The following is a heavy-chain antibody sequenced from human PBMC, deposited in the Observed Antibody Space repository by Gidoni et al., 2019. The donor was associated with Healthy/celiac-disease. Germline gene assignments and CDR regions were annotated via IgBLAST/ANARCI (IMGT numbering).Heavy chain of an antibody. CDR1: GGSLSSYY. CDR2: IYYRGVT. CDR3: ARVNYYDSSGYPPDDY. D-gene: IGHD3-22*01. Sequence: QVQLQESGPGLVKPSETLSLTCPVAGGSLSSYYWCWIRQPPGKGLDWIGYIYYRGVTNYNPSLKSRVTISVDTSKIQFSLKLSSVTAADTAVYYCARVNYYDSSGYPPDDYWGQGTLVTVSS. V-gene: IGHV4-59*01. J-gene: IGHJ4*02.